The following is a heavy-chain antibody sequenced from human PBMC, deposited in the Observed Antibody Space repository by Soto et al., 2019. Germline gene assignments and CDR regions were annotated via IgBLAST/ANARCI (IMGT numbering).Heavy chain of an antibody. CDR3: TTGRFSSSLYFDP. D-gene: IGHD6-6*01. Sequence: EVQLVESGGGLVKPGGTLRVSCAASGITFSNVWMTWVRQAPGKGLEWVGRIKSKTDGGTTDYGAPVRGRITISRDDSKNTLHLQMNSLKTEDTAVYYCTTGRFSSSLYFDPWGQGTLVTVSS. CDR1: GITFSNVW. CDR2: IKSKTDGGTT. V-gene: IGHV3-15*01. J-gene: IGHJ4*02.